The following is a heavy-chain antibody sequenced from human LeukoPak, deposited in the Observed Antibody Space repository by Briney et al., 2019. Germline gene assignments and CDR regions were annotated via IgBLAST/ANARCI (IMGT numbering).Heavy chain of an antibody. D-gene: IGHD4-11*01. CDR1: GFTFRNSW. J-gene: IGHJ1*01. CDR3: ATYSILNAREFRY. CDR2: VQHIGGET. Sequence: GGSLRLSCAGSGFTFRNSWMGWVRQAPGKGLEWVANVQHIGGETYYVDSVKGRFTISRDNAKNSVYLQMNSLGADDTAVYYCATYSILNAREFRYWGQGTLVTVTS. V-gene: IGHV3-7*01.